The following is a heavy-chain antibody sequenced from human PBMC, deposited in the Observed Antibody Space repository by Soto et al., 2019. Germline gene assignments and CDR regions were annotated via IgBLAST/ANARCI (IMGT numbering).Heavy chain of an antibody. CDR3: ARGQSSLLLDC. J-gene: IGHJ4*02. V-gene: IGHV4-34*01. CDR2: INHSGST. D-gene: IGHD2-8*02. CDR1: GGSFSGYY. Sequence: SETLSLTCAVYGGSFSGYYWSWIRQPPGKGLEWIGEINHSGSTNYNPSLKSRVTISVDTSKNQFSLKLSSVTAADTAVYYCARGQSSLLLDCWGQGVLVSVSS.